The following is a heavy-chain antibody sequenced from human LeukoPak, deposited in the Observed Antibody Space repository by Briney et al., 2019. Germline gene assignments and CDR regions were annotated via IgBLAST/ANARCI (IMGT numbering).Heavy chain of an antibody. V-gene: IGHV3-11*04. J-gene: IGHJ4*02. CDR2: INSAGNNI. D-gene: IGHD1-26*01. CDR3: ARSVVGATSPLDY. CDR1: GFTFSDYF. Sequence: GGSLRLSCVASGFTFSDYFMSWIRQAPGKGLEWLSFINSAGNNIYYADSVKGRFTISRDNSKNTLYLQMGSLRAEDMAVYYCARSVVGATSPLDYWGQGTLVTVSS.